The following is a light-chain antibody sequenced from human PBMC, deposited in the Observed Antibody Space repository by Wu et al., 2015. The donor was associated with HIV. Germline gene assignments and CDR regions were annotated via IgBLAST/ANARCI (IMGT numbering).Light chain of an antibody. CDR1: QSISSY. CDR2: TAP. Sequence: DIQMTQSPSSLSASVGDRVTITCRASQSISSYLNWYQQKPGKAPNLLIYTAPSLQSGVPSRFSGSGSGTDFTLTISSLQPEDFATYYCQQSYSTLTFGGGTKVEIK. CDR3: QQSYSTLT. V-gene: IGKV1-39*01. J-gene: IGKJ4*01.